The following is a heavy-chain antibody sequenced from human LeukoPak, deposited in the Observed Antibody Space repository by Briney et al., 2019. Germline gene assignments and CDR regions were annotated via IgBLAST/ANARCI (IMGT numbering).Heavy chain of an antibody. CDR2: ITSNKGST. J-gene: IGHJ4*02. CDR3: ARRCSGACRGIDY. V-gene: IGHV3-64*02. CDR1: RFTFSIYV. Sequence: GGSLRLSCAPSRFTFSIYVMHWVRQAPGKGLEYVSAITSNKGSTYYAGSVKGRFTISRDNSKNTLYLQMGTLTAEDLAVYYCARRCSGACRGIDYWGQGTLVTVSS. D-gene: IGHD2-15*01.